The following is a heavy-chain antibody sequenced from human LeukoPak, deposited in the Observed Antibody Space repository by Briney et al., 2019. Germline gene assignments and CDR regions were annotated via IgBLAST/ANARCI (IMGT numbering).Heavy chain of an antibody. Sequence: GGSLRLSCAASGFTFSSYAMHWARQAPGKGLEWVAVISYDGSNKYYADSVKGRFTISRDNSKNTLYLQMNSLRAEDTAVYYCTRGVGESYYFDYWGQGALVTVSS. CDR3: TRGVGESYYFDY. V-gene: IGHV3-30*04. CDR2: ISYDGSNK. J-gene: IGHJ4*02. CDR1: GFTFSSYA. D-gene: IGHD2-2*01.